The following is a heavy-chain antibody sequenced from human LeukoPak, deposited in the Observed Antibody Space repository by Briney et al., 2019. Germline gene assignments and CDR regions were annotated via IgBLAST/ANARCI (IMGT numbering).Heavy chain of an antibody. V-gene: IGHV3-48*03. CDR3: AREANTAMLDY. J-gene: IGHJ4*02. Sequence: GGSLRLSCAASGFTFSSYEMNWVRQAPGKGLEWVSYISSSGSTIYYADSVKGRFTISRDNAMNSLYLQMNSLRAEDTAVYYCAREANTAMLDYWGQGTLVTVSS. CDR2: ISSSGSTI. D-gene: IGHD5-18*01. CDR1: GFTFSSYE.